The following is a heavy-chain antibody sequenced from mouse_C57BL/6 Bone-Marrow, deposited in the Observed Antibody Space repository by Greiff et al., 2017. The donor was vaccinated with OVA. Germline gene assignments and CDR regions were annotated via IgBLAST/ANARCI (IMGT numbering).Heavy chain of an antibody. CDR3: ARYGYHGNYFDY. CDR1: GYSITSGYY. CDR2: ISYDGSN. D-gene: IGHD2-2*01. J-gene: IGHJ2*01. Sequence: ESGPGLVKPSQSLSLTCSVTGYSITSGYYWNWIRQFPGNKLEWMGYISYDGSNNYNPSLKNRISITRDTSKNQFFLKLNSVTTEDTATYYCARYGYHGNYFDYWGQGTTLTVSS. V-gene: IGHV3-6*01.